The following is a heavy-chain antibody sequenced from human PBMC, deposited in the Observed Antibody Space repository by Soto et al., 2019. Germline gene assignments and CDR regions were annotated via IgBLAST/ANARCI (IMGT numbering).Heavy chain of an antibody. Sequence: QVQLVQSGAEVKKPGSSVKVSCKASGGTFSSYAISWVRQAPGQGLEWMGGIIPIFGTANYAQKFQGRGTITADESTSTDYMELSSLRSEDTAVYYCARVLHSGRTYYFDYWGQGTLVTVSS. CDR2: IIPIFGTA. D-gene: IGHD1-26*01. J-gene: IGHJ4*02. V-gene: IGHV1-69*01. CDR1: GGTFSSYA. CDR3: ARVLHSGRTYYFDY.